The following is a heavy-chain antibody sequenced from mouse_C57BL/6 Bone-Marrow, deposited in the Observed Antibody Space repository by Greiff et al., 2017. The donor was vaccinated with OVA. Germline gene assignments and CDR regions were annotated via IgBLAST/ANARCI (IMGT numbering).Heavy chain of an antibody. CDR3: AKNNYGSSYDWYFDV. CDR1: GFSLTSYG. D-gene: IGHD1-1*01. CDR2: IWSGGST. Sequence: VKLEESGPGLVQPSQSLSITCTVSGFSLTSYGVHWVRQSPGKGLEWLGGIWSGGSTDYNAAFMSRLSITKDNSKSQVFLKMNSLQADDTAIYYCAKNNYGSSYDWYFDVWGTGTTVTVSS. J-gene: IGHJ1*03. V-gene: IGHV2-5*01.